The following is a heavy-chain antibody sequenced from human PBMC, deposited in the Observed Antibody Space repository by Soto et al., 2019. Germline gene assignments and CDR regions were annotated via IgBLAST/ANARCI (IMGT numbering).Heavy chain of an antibody. CDR2: INPNSGGT. V-gene: IGHV1-2*04. Sequence: GLEWMGGINPNSGGTNYAQKLQGWVTMTRDTSISTAYMELSRLRSDDTAVYYCARGDYGEYYYYVRAVLGQGTTVTVS. D-gene: IGHD4-17*01. CDR3: ARGDYGEYYYYVRAV. J-gene: IGHJ6*02.